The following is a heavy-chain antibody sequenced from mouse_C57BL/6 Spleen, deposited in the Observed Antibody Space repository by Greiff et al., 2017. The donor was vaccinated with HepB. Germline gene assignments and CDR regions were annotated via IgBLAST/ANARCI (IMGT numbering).Heavy chain of an antibody. V-gene: IGHV1-55*01. D-gene: IGHD4-1*01. J-gene: IGHJ2*01. CDR3: ARVWDYFDY. Sequence: QVHVKQPGAELVKPGASVKMSCKASGYTFTSYWITWVKQRPGQGLEWIGDIYPGSGSTNYNEKFKSKATLTVDTSSSTAYMQLSSLTSEDSAVYYCARVWDYFDYWGQGTTLTVSS. CDR1: GYTFTSYW. CDR2: IYPGSGST.